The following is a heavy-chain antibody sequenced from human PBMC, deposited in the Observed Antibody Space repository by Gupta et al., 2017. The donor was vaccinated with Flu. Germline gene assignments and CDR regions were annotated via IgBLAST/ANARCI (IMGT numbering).Heavy chain of an antibody. Sequence: EKQLVESGGGLVEPGGSLRLSCVASGFTFTNAWMAWVRQAPGKGLEWVGRIRSKCDGGTADVAAHVKGRFSILRDDSRNTLYLHLTSIKTEDTGVYYCATDNTFYDSAPYGDSWGQGTRVTVSS. CDR1: GFTFTNAW. J-gene: IGHJ4*02. V-gene: IGHV3-15*01. CDR2: IRSKCDGGTA. D-gene: IGHD2/OR15-2a*01. CDR3: ATDNTFYDSAPYGDS.